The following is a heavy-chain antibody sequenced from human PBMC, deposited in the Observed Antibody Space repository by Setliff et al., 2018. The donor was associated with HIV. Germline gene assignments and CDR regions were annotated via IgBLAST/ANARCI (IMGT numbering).Heavy chain of an antibody. Sequence: SETLSLTCTVSGGSISSYYWSWIRQPAGKGLEWIGRIYASGRTNYNPSLKSRVTLSVDTSKNQFSLKVTSVTAADTAVYYCAREIQFSATTYYYYMDDWGRGTTVTVAS. CDR1: GGSISSYY. J-gene: IGHJ6*03. CDR2: IYASGRT. D-gene: IGHD5-18*01. V-gene: IGHV4-4*07. CDR3: AREIQFSATTYYYYMDD.